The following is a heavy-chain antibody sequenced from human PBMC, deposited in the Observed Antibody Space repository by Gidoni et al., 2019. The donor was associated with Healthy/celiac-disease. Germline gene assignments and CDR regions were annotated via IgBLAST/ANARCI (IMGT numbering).Heavy chain of an antibody. J-gene: IGHJ4*02. CDR2: ISAYNGNT. D-gene: IGHD6-6*01. V-gene: IGHV1-18*01. CDR3: ARDGIAARLFDY. Sequence: VRQAPGQGLEWMGWISAYNGNTNYAQKLQGRVTMTTDTSTSTAYMGLRSLRSDDTAVYYCARDGIAARLFDYWGQGTLVTVSS.